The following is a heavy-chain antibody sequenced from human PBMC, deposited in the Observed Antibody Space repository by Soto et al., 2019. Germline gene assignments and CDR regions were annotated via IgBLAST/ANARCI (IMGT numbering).Heavy chain of an antibody. D-gene: IGHD6-13*01. CDR2: IIPIFGTA. CDR1: GGTFSSYA. CDR3: ARTAAAGREHDY. V-gene: IGHV1-69*13. J-gene: IGHJ4*01. Sequence: GSSVKLSCKASGGTFSSYAISWVRQAPGQRLEWMGGIIPIFGTANYAQKFQGRVTITADESTSTAYMELSSLRSEDTAVYYCARTAAAGREHDYWSRRTLVLVSA.